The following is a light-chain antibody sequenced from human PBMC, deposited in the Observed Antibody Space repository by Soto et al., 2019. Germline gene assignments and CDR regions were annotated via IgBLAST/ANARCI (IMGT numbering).Light chain of an antibody. CDR1: QSISNDH. CDR2: GTS. V-gene: IGKV3-20*01. J-gene: IGKJ1*01. Sequence: EIVVTQSPGTLSLSPGERSTLSCRASQSISNDHLAWYQQKPVQAPRLXXYGTSNRATGGIADRFSGSGSGTDCTLTISRLEPEDVAVDYCQQYGSSIWTFGQGTKVDNK. CDR3: QQYGSSIWT.